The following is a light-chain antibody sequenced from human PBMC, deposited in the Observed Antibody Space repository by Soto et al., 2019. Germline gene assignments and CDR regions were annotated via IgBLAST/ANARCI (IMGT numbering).Light chain of an antibody. CDR1: QGISSY. CDR3: QQYYSYPLT. V-gene: IGKV1-8*01. J-gene: IGKJ1*01. Sequence: AIRMTQSPSSLSASTGDRDTITCRASQGISSYLAWYQQKPGKAPKLLIYASSTSQSGVQSRFSGSGPGTNFTLTISCLLSEDFATHYCQQYYSYPLTFGHGPKMDIK. CDR2: ASS.